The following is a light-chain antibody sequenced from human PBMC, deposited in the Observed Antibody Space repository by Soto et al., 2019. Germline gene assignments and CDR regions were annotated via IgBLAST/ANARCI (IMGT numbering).Light chain of an antibody. CDR2: DAS. Sequence: DIVMTQSPATLSVSPGERATLSCRASQSIRTDLAWYQQKSGQGPRLLIYDASTRATGIPDRFSGSGSGTDFTLTISRLEPEDFAVYYCQQYGTSTPGTFGQGTKVDIK. V-gene: IGKV3-20*01. J-gene: IGKJ1*01. CDR1: QSIRTD. CDR3: QQYGTSTPGT.